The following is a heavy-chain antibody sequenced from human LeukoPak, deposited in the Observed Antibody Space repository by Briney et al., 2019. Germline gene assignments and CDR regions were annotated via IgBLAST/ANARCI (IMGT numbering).Heavy chain of an antibody. J-gene: IGHJ4*02. Sequence: SETLSLTCAVYGGSFSGYYWSWIRQPPGKGLEWIGEINHSGSTNYNPSLKSRVTISVDTSKNQFSLKLSSVTAADTAVYYCASIRRYSGSYTFDYWGQGTLVTVSS. D-gene: IGHD1-26*01. CDR2: INHSGST. CDR1: GGSFSGYY. V-gene: IGHV4-34*01. CDR3: ASIRRYSGSYTFDY.